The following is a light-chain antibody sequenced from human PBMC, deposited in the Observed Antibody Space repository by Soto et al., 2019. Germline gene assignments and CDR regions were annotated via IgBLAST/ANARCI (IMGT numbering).Light chain of an antibody. V-gene: IGKV3-11*01. CDR2: DAS. J-gene: IGKJ4*01. CDR3: KQRTNWPLT. CDR1: QSVSSN. Sequence: EIVLTQSPATLSLSPGERATLSCRASQSVSSNLAWYQQKRGQAPRLLIYDASNRATGIPARFSGSGSGTDFTLTISSLEPEDFAVYYCKQRTNWPLTFGGGTKVDIK.